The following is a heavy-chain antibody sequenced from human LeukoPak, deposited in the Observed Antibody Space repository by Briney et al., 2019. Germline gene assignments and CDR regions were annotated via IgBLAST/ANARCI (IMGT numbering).Heavy chain of an antibody. CDR2: ISGSGGST. J-gene: IGHJ3*02. Sequence: GGSLRLSCAASGFTFSSYAMIWVRQAPGKGLEWVSAISGSGGSTYYADSVKGRFTISRDNSKNTLYLQMNSLRAEDTAVYYCAKASSVTMIVVVILDAFDIWGQGTMVTVSS. V-gene: IGHV3-23*01. D-gene: IGHD3-22*01. CDR1: GFTFSSYA. CDR3: AKASSVTMIVVVILDAFDI.